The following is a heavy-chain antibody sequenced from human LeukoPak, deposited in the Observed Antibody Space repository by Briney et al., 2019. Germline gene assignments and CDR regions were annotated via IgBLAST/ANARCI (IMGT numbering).Heavy chain of an antibody. CDR2: IYNSGIT. D-gene: IGHD4-17*01. Sequence: SETLSLTCTVSGGSISSYYWSWIRQPAGKGLEWIGRIYNSGITNYNPSLKSRVTMSMDTSMNQFSLKLRSVTAADTAVYYCARDYGDFPAYYFDYWGQGTLVTVSS. CDR1: GGSISSYY. J-gene: IGHJ4*02. V-gene: IGHV4-4*07. CDR3: ARDYGDFPAYYFDY.